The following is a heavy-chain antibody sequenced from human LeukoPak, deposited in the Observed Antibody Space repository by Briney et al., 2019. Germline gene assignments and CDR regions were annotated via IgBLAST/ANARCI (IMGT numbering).Heavy chain of an antibody. CDR3: ARGTAAAGKTKFDY. CDR2: IYYSGST. J-gene: IGHJ4*02. Sequence: KASETLSLTCTVSGGSISSYYWSWIRQPPGKGLEWIGYIYYSGSTNYNPSLKSRVTISVDTSKNQFSLKLSSVTAADTAVYYCARGTAAAGKTKFDYWGQGTLVTVSS. V-gene: IGHV4-59*12. D-gene: IGHD6-13*01. CDR1: GGSISSYY.